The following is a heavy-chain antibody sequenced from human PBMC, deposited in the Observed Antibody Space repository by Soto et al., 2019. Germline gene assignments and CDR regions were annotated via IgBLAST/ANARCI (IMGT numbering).Heavy chain of an antibody. CDR1: GGSISSGGYY. J-gene: IGHJ4*02. CDR2: IYYSGST. D-gene: IGHD1-1*01. CDR3: ARLATRYYFDY. Sequence: SETLSLTCTVSGGSISSGGYYWSWIRQHPGKGLEWIGYIYYSGSTYYNPSLKSRVTISVDTSKNQFSLELRSVTAADTAVYYCARLATRYYFDYWGQGTLVTVSS. V-gene: IGHV4-31*03.